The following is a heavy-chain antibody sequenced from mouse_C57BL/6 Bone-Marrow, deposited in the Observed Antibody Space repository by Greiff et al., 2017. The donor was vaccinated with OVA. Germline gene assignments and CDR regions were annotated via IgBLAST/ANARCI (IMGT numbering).Heavy chain of an antibody. Sequence: EVKLVESGGDLVKPGGSLKLSCAASGFTFSSYGMSWVRQTPDKRLEWVATISSGGSYTYYPDSVKGRFTISRDNAKNTLYLQMSSLKSEDTAMYYCARHYGSSYPAWFAYWGQGTLSLSLQ. CDR3: ARHYGSSYPAWFAY. V-gene: IGHV5-6*01. CDR1: GFTFSSYG. J-gene: IGHJ3*01. D-gene: IGHD1-1*01. CDR2: ISSGGSYT.